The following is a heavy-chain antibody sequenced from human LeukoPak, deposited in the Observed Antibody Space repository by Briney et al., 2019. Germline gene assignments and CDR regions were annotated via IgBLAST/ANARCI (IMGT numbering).Heavy chain of an antibody. V-gene: IGHV4-59*12. CDR3: ARSVYGVAIDY. CDR1: GASINSYY. Sequence: SETLSLTCTVSGASINSYYWSWIRQPPGKGLEWIGYIYSSGSTNYNPSLKSRVTMSVDTSKNQFSLKLSSVTAADTAVYYCARSVYGVAIDYWGQGTLVTVSS. CDR2: IYSSGST. J-gene: IGHJ4*02. D-gene: IGHD5/OR15-5a*01.